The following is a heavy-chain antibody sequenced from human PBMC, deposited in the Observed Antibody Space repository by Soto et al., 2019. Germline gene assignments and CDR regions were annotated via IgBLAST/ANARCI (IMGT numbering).Heavy chain of an antibody. CDR3: TTDPMCGGDCDYQYYFDY. D-gene: IGHD2-21*02. CDR2: IKSKTDGGTT. J-gene: IGHJ4*02. V-gene: IGHV3-15*07. Sequence: GGSLRLSCAASGFTFSNAWMNWVRQAPGKGLEWVGRIKSKTDGGTTDYAAPVKGRFTISRDDSKNTLYLQMNSLKTEDTAVYYCTTDPMCGGDCDYQYYFDYWGQGTLVTVSS. CDR1: GFTFSNAW.